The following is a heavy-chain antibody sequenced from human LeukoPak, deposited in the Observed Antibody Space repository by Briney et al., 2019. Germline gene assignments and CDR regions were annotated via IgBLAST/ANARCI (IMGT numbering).Heavy chain of an antibody. D-gene: IGHD3-22*01. Sequence: GGSLRLSCAASGFTFSSYGMSWVRQAPGKGLEWVSAISGSGGSTYYADSVKGRFTISRDNSKNTLYLQMNSLRAEDTAVYYCAKDNPYDSSGYYYDRWGQGTLVTVSS. CDR1: GFTFSSYG. CDR3: AKDNPYDSSGYYYDR. J-gene: IGHJ5*02. CDR2: ISGSGGST. V-gene: IGHV3-23*01.